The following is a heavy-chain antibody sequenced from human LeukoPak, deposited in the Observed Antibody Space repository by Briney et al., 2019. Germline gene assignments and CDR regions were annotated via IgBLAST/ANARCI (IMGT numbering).Heavy chain of an antibody. CDR1: GGSISSYY. CDR2: IYYSGST. D-gene: IGHD6-19*01. J-gene: IGHJ5*02. CDR3: ARGTIAVAGPRYNWFDP. Sequence: SETLSLTCTVSGGSISSYYWSWIRQPPGKGLEWIGYIYYSGSTNYNPSLKSRVTISVDTSKSQFSLKLSSVTAADTAVYYCARGTIAVAGPRYNWFDPWGQGTLVTVSS. V-gene: IGHV4-59*01.